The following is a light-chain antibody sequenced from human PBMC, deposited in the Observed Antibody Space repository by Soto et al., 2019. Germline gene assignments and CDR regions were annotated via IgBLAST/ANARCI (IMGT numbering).Light chain of an antibody. CDR2: EVS. CDR3: SSYTSSNTYV. Sequence: QSALTQPASVSGSPGQSITISCTGTSSDVGGYNYASWYQQHPGKAPKLMIFEVSNRPSGVSNRFTGSRSGNTASLTISGLQAEDEADYYCSSYTSSNTYVFGTGTKLTVL. CDR1: SSDVGGYNY. J-gene: IGLJ1*01. V-gene: IGLV2-14*01.